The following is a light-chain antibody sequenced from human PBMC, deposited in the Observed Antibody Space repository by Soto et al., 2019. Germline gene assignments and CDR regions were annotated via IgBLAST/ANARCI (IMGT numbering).Light chain of an antibody. CDR1: SSDVGLYNY. CDR3: NSYTSSGTYV. J-gene: IGLJ1*01. V-gene: IGLV2-14*03. Sequence: QSVLTQPASVSGSPGQSITISCTGTSSDVGLYNYVSWYRHLPGKAPELIIYDVSNRPSGVSNRFSGSKSVNTASLTISGLQAEDEADYYCNSYTSSGTYVFGTGTKVTVL. CDR2: DVS.